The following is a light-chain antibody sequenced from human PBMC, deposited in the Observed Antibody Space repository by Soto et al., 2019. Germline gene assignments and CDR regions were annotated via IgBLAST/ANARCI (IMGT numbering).Light chain of an antibody. CDR1: SSDVGGYNY. CDR2: DVN. J-gene: IGLJ2*01. V-gene: IGLV2-11*01. Sequence: QLVLTQPRSVSGSPGQSVTISCTGTSSDVGGYNYVSWYQQFPGKAPKLMIYDVNKRPSGVPDRFSGSKSGNTASLTISGLQTEDEADYYCCSYAGSYTLVFGGGTKLTVL. CDR3: CSYAGSYTLV.